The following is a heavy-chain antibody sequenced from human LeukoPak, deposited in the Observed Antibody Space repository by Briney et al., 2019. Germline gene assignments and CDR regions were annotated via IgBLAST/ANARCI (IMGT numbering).Heavy chain of an antibody. Sequence: PGGSLRLSCAASGFTFSSYGMHWVRQAPGKGLEWVAVISYDGSNKYCADSVKGRFTISRDNSKNTLYLQMNSLRAEDTAVYYCAKDGPQYSGTYLDYWGQGTLVTVSS. CDR3: AKDGPQYSGTYLDY. CDR2: ISYDGSNK. J-gene: IGHJ4*02. D-gene: IGHD1-26*01. V-gene: IGHV3-30*18. CDR1: GFTFSSYG.